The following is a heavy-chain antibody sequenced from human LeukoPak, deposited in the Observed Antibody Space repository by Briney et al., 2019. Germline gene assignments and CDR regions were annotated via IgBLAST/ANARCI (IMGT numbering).Heavy chain of an antibody. CDR3: TVCIDDYYYYYMDV. J-gene: IGHJ6*03. CDR2: IRSKANSYAT. Sequence: GGSLRLSCAASGFTFSNAWMSWVRQASGKGLEWVGRIRSKANSYATAYAASVKGRFTISRDDSKNTAYLQMNSLKTEDTAVYYCTVCIDDYYYYYMDVWGKGTTVTVSS. CDR1: GFTFSNAW. D-gene: IGHD1-26*01. V-gene: IGHV3-73*01.